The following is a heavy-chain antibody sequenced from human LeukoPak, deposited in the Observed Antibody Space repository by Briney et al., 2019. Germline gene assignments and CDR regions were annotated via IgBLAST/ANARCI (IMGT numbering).Heavy chain of an antibody. CDR3: TRVLAGRAGLMDV. J-gene: IGHJ6*02. D-gene: IGHD6-13*01. V-gene: IGHV3-21*01. Sequence: PGGSLRLSCEVSGFTLSSYSMNWVRQAPGKGLEWVSSISSSSSYIHYADSLKGRFTISRDNAKNSLYLQMNSLRADDTSRYYCTRVLAGRAGLMDVWGRGTTVTVSS. CDR2: ISSSSSYI. CDR1: GFTLSSYS.